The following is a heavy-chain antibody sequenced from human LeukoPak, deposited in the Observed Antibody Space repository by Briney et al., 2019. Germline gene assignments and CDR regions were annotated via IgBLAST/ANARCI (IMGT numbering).Heavy chain of an antibody. D-gene: IGHD5-18*01. V-gene: IGHV3-23*01. CDR2: ISGSGGST. CDR3: AKAPWKVTPYYFDY. J-gene: IGHJ4*02. CDR1: EFTFSSYA. Sequence: PGGSLRLSCAASEFTFSSYAMTWVRQAPGKGLEWVSAISGSGGSTYYADSVKGRFTISRDNSKNTLYLQMNSLRAEDTAVYYCAKAPWKVTPYYFDYWGQGTLVTVSS.